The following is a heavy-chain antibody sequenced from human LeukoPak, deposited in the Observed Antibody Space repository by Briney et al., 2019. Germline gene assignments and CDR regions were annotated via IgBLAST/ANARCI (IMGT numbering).Heavy chain of an antibody. D-gene: IGHD2-15*01. CDR2: MSYHGSDK. CDR1: GFTFNRYA. J-gene: IGHJ6*02. CDR3: ARVVVPTYSYGMDV. V-gene: IGHV3-30*04. Sequence: GGSLRLSCAASGFTFNRYAMHWVRQAPGKGLEWVTIMSYHGSDKYYADSVKGRFTISRDNTKNTLYLEMNSLRVEDTAVYYCARVVVPTYSYGMDVWGQGTAVTVS.